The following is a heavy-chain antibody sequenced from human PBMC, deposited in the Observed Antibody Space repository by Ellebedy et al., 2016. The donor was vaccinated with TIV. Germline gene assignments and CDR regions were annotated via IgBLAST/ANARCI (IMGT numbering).Heavy chain of an antibody. J-gene: IGHJ4*02. Sequence: GESLKISCAASGFTFSTYPMNWVRQAPGKGLEWVSIISANGETTYYADSVKGRFTISRDNSKNTLFLQMSSLRAEDTAVYFCARRSTDFAFDSWGQGTLVTVSS. D-gene: IGHD3/OR15-3a*01. CDR2: ISANGETT. CDR3: ARRSTDFAFDS. V-gene: IGHV3-23*01. CDR1: GFTFSTYP.